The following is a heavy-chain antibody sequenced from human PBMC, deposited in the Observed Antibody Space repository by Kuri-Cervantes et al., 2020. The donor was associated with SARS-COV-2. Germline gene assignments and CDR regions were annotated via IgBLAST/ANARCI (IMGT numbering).Heavy chain of an antibody. D-gene: IGHD3-10*01. Sequence: ASVKVSCKASGYTFTGYYMHWVRQAPGQGLEWRGWINPNSGGTNYAQKFQGRVTMTRDTSISTAYMELSRLRSDDTAVYYCAKEYGLGTYSPWFDSWGQGTLVTVSS. CDR2: INPNSGGT. CDR1: GYTFTGYY. CDR3: AKEYGLGTYSPWFDS. V-gene: IGHV1-2*02. J-gene: IGHJ5*01.